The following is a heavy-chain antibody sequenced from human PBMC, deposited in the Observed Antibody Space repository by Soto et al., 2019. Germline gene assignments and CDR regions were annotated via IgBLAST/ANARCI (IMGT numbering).Heavy chain of an antibody. V-gene: IGHV1-18*01. J-gene: IGHJ4*02. Sequence: QVQLVQSGAEVKKPGASVKVSCKASGYTFTSYGISWVRQAPGQGLEWMGWISAYNGNTNYAQKLQGRVTMTTDTSTRTAYMERRSLRSDDTAVYSWAGGGRRIVTPIFDYGGQGTRVTVSS. CDR1: GYTFTSYG. D-gene: IGHD5-12*01. CDR2: ISAYNGNT. CDR3: AGGGRRIVTPIFDY.